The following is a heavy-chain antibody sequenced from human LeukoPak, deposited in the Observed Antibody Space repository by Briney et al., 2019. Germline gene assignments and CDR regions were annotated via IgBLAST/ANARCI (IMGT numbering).Heavy chain of an antibody. CDR3: ARLREGLYHFDY. D-gene: IGHD3-16*02. CDR1: GYTFTDYY. Sequence: ASVKVSCKASGYTFTDYYIQWMRQAPGQGLEWMGWINPNSGDTKYAQKLQGRVTMTRDTSISTAYMELSRLRSDDTAVYYCARLREGLYHFDYWGQGTLVSVSS. V-gene: IGHV1-2*02. CDR2: INPNSGDT. J-gene: IGHJ4*02.